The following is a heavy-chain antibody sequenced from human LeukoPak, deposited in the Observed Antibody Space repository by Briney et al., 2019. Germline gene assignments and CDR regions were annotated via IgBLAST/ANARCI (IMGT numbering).Heavy chain of an antibody. CDR2: INWSGGST. CDR3: ARAPITSPFYFDY. J-gene: IGHJ4*02. V-gene: IGHV3-20*04. CDR1: GFAFDEHV. Sequence: GGSLRLSCTASGFAFDEHVMSWVRQVPGKGLKWVSGINWSGGSTGYADPLRGRFTISRDNAKNSLYLQMDSLRAEDTALYYCARAPITSPFYFDYWGQGTLVTVSS. D-gene: IGHD2-2*01.